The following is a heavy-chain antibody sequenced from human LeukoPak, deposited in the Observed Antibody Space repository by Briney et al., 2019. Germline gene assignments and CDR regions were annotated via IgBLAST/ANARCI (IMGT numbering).Heavy chain of an antibody. Sequence: SVTVSCKSSGGTFSSYAISWVRQAPGRGLEWMGGIIPIFGTANYAQKFQGRVTITTDESTSTAYMELSSLRSEDTAVYYCARDSRRYDFWSGYHTHNYYYGMDVWGQGTTVTVSS. V-gene: IGHV1-69*05. CDR3: ARDSRRYDFWSGYHTHNYYYGMDV. CDR1: GGTFSSYA. D-gene: IGHD3-3*01. CDR2: IIPIFGTA. J-gene: IGHJ6*02.